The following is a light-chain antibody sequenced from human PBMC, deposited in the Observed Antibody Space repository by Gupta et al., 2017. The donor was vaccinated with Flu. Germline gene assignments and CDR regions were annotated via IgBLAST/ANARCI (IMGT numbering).Light chain of an antibody. CDR1: QTVGNNY. V-gene: IGKV3-20*01. J-gene: IGKJ4*01. CDR2: DAF. CDR3: HQYASSPLT. Sequence: EIVLTHSPGTLSLSPGERATLSCRASQTVGNNYLAWYQQKPGQAPRLLIYDAFNTAAGIPDRFSGSGSGTAFTLTISGLEPQDFAVYYCHQYASSPLTFGGGTKVEIK.